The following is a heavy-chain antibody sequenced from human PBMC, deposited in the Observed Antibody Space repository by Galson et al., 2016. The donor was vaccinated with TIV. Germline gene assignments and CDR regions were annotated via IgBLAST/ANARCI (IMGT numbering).Heavy chain of an antibody. CDR2: INPSSGGT. V-gene: IGHV1-2*06. CDR3: ARDRGGSNYFDY. J-gene: IGHJ4*02. Sequence: SVKVSCKASKYTFIGYYMHWVRQAPGRGLEWMGRINPSSGGTDYAQKFQGRVTMTRDTSINTAYLELTSLTSDDPAVYYCARDRGGSNYFDYWGQGTRVTVAS. CDR1: KYTFIGYY. D-gene: IGHD3/OR15-3a*01.